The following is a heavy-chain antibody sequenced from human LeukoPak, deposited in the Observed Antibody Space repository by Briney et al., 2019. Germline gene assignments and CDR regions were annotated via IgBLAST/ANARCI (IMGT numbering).Heavy chain of an antibody. CDR3: ARGSTSVDDYFDY. CDR2: IWYDGSNK. V-gene: IGHV3-33*08. J-gene: IGHJ4*02. D-gene: IGHD6-6*01. Sequence: GGSLRLSCAAAGFTFSSYGMHWVRQAPGKGLEWVAVIWYDGSNKYYADSVKGRFTISRDNSKNTLYLQMNSLRAEDTAVYYCARGSTSVDDYFDYWGQGTLVTVSS. CDR1: GFTFSSYG.